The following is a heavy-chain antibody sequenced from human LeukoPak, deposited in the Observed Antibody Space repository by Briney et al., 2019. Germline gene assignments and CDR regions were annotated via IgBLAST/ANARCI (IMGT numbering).Heavy chain of an antibody. D-gene: IGHD6-13*01. Sequence: GGSLRLSCATSRFTFSSYAMSWVRQDPGKGLEWVSAISGSGRTTYYADSVKGRFTISRDNAKNSLYLQMNSLRAEDTAVYYCARSPQQLVDNDAFDIWGQGTMVTVSS. CDR2: ISGSGRTT. CDR3: ARSPQQLVDNDAFDI. J-gene: IGHJ3*02. CDR1: RFTFSSYA. V-gene: IGHV3-23*01.